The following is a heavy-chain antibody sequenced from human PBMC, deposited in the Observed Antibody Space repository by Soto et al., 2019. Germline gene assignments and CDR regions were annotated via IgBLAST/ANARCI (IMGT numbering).Heavy chain of an antibody. D-gene: IGHD6-19*01. CDR1: GGSISSSNW. Sequence: PSETLSLTCAVSGGSISSSNWWSWVRQPPGKGLEWIGEIYHSGSTNYNPSLKSRVTISVDKSKNQFSLKLSSVTAADTAVYYCARGGSSGENWFDPWGQGTLVTVSS. V-gene: IGHV4-4*02. J-gene: IGHJ5*02. CDR3: ARGGSSGENWFDP. CDR2: IYHSGST.